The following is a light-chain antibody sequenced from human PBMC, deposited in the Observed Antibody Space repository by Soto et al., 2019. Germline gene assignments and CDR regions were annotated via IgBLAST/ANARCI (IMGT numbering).Light chain of an antibody. Sequence: DIHMNQSQSPLSASVGVRVTITCLASQTIRTRLAWYQQKPGKAPKILIYDASTLDSGVPSRFSGSGAETDFSLTISGLAPDVLATYSCQQYNTFSRAFCKGTTVDI. CDR3: QQYNTFSRA. J-gene: IGKJ1*01. CDR2: DAS. V-gene: IGKV1-5*01. CDR1: QTIRTR.